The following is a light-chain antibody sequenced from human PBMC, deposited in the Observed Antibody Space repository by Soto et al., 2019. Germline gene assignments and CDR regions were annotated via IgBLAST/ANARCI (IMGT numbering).Light chain of an antibody. CDR1: QSISSN. Sequence: EIVMTQSPATLSLSPGERATLSCRASQSISSNLAWYQQKPGQAPRLLIYGASTRAPDIPARFSGSGSGTEFTLTISSLQSEDFAVYYCHQYNNWPPSVGGGTKVDIK. J-gene: IGKJ4*01. V-gene: IGKV3-15*01. CDR2: GAS. CDR3: HQYNNWPPS.